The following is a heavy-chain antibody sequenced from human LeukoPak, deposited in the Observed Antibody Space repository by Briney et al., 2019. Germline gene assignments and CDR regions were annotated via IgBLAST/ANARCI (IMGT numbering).Heavy chain of an antibody. CDR2: TIPILGIA. V-gene: IGHV1-69*04. D-gene: IGHD1-26*01. J-gene: IGHJ4*02. CDR3: ARAGAQPVFDY. Sequence: ASVKVSCKASGGTFSSYAISWVRQAPGQGLEWMGRTIPILGIANYAQKFQGRVTITADKSTSTAYMELSSLRSEDTAVYYCARAGAQPVFDYWGQGTLVTVSS. CDR1: GGTFSSYA.